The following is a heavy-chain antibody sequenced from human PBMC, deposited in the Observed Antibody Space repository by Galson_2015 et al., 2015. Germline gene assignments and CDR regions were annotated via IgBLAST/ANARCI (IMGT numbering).Heavy chain of an antibody. Sequence: SVKVSCKASGYTFTSYAMHWVRQAPGQRLEWMGWINAGNSNTKYSQKFQGRVTITRDTSAGTAYMELSSLRSEDTAVYYCARGITYYDYVWGSYRYGGFDYWGQGTLVTVSS. J-gene: IGHJ4*02. D-gene: IGHD3-16*02. V-gene: IGHV1-3*01. CDR3: ARGITYYDYVWGSYRYGGFDY. CDR2: INAGNSNT. CDR1: GYTFTSYA.